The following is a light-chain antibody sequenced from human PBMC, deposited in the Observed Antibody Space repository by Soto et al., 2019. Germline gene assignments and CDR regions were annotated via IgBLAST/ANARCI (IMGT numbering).Light chain of an antibody. Sequence: EKVMTQSPATLSVSPGERATLSCRASQNVKTRLAWYQQKPGQAPRLLIYDAFTRATGIPARFSGSASGTEFTLTISSLMSEDFAVYYCQQYDEWPLTFGGGTKVDIK. V-gene: IGKV3-15*01. CDR2: DAF. J-gene: IGKJ4*01. CDR1: QNVKTR. CDR3: QQYDEWPLT.